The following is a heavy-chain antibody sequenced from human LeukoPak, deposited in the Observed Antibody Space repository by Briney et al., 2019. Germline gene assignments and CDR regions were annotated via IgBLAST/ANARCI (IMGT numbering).Heavy chain of an antibody. V-gene: IGHV3-30*02. CDR2: IRYDGSNK. D-gene: IGHD3-3*01. Sequence: GGSLRLSCAASGFTFSSYGMHWVRQAPGKGLEWVAFIRYDGSNKYYADSVKGRFTISRDNSKNTLYLQMNSLRAEDTAVYYCAKGSKEVLFTRDHCMDVWGKGTTVTISS. J-gene: IGHJ6*03. CDR3: AKGSKEVLFTRDHCMDV. CDR1: GFTFSSYG.